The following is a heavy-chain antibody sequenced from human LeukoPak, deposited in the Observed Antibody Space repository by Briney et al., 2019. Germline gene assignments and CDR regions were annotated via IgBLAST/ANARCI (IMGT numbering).Heavy chain of an antibody. CDR3: AKGDLVRPRSVFDY. CDR1: GFTFSSYA. J-gene: IGHJ4*02. Sequence: PGGSLRLSCAASGFTFSSYAMHWVRQAPGKGLEWVSSINNVGSHIYYADSVKGRFTISRDNAKNTLYLQMNSLRAEDTAVYYCAKGDLVRPRSVFDYWGQGTLVTVSS. V-gene: IGHV3-21*01. D-gene: IGHD3-10*01. CDR2: INNVGSHI.